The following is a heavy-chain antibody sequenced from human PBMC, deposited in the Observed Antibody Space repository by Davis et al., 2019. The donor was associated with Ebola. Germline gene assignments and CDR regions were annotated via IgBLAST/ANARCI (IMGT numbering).Heavy chain of an antibody. CDR2: ISIYNGNR. CDR1: GYTFTSYG. V-gene: IGHV1-18*04. Sequence: ASVKVSCKTFGYTFTSYGISWVRQAPGQGLEWMGWISIYNGNRKNAQKFQGRVTMTTDTSTSTAYIELRSLRSDDTAVYYCARDPWSSYSKGYFFDHWGQGTLVTVSS. CDR3: ARDPWSSYSKGYFFDH. J-gene: IGHJ4*02. D-gene: IGHD3-3*01.